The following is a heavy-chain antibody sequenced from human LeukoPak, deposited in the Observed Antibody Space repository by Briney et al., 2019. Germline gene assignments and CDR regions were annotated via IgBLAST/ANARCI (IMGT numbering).Heavy chain of an antibody. CDR3: AREGAAAGLNWFDP. J-gene: IGHJ5*02. CDR2: ISGSGGST. V-gene: IGHV3-23*01. Sequence: GGSLRLSCAASGFTFSSYAMHWVRHAAGKGLELVSGISGSGGSTYYADSVKGRFTISRDNSKNTLYLQMNSLRAEDTAVYYCAREGAAAGLNWFDPWGQGTLVTVSS. D-gene: IGHD6-13*01. CDR1: GFTFSSYA.